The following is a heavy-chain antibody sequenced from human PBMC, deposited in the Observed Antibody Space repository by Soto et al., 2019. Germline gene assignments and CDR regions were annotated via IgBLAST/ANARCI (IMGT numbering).Heavy chain of an antibody. V-gene: IGHV4-31*03. J-gene: IGHJ5*02. D-gene: IGHD2-21*01. Sequence: SETLSLTCIVSGAALNSGNYYGSWIRQVPGKGLEWIGHIYVTGSVDYNPSLRDRITISQDMSERQFSLNLRLVAAADTAVYYCARLRIATNNYKWFDPWGQGTLVTVSS. CDR2: IYVTGSV. CDR3: ARLRIATNNYKWFDP. CDR1: GAALNSGNYY.